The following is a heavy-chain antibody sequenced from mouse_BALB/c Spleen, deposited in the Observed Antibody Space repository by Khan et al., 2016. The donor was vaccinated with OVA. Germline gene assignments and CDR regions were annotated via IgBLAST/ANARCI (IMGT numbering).Heavy chain of an antibody. Sequence: EVQLQESGPGLVKPSQSLSLTCTVTGYSITTDYAWNWIRPLPGKKLEWMGFISYSGNTKYTPSLKSRFSITRDTSKNQLFLQLKSVNTEDTARYYCARVYGGDFDYGGQGTTL. CDR3: ARVYGGDFDY. D-gene: IGHD1-1*01. CDR1: GYSITTDYA. J-gene: IGHJ2*01. V-gene: IGHV3-2*02. CDR2: ISYSGNT.